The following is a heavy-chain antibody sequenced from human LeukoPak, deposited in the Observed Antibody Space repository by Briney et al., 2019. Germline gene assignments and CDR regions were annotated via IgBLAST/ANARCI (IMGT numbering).Heavy chain of an antibody. V-gene: IGHV4-34*01. CDR3: ADLVATSAFDI. Sequence: PSETLSLTCAVYGGSFSGYYWSWIRQPPGKGLEWIGEINHSGSTNYNPSLKSRVTISVDTSKNQFSLKLSSVTAADTAVYYCADLVATSAFDIWGQGTMVTVSS. D-gene: IGHD5-12*01. CDR2: INHSGST. CDR1: GGSFSGYY. J-gene: IGHJ3*02.